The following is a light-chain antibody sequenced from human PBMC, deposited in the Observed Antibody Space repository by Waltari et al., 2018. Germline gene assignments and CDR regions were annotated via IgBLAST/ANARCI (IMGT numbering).Light chain of an antibody. J-gene: IGLJ3*02. CDR1: SSNIGTNY. CDR2: RSD. CDR3: AAWDDSLSGWV. Sequence: QSVLTQPPSASGTPGQRVTISCSGSSSNIGTNYIYWYQQLPATAPKLLIYRSDQRPSGVPDRFSGSKSGTSASLAISGLRSEDEADYYCAAWDDSLSGWVFGGGTKLTV. V-gene: IGLV1-47*01.